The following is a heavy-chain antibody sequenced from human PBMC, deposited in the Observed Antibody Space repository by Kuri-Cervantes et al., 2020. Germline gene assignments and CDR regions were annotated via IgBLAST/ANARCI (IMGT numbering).Heavy chain of an antibody. Sequence: LSLTCAASGFTFSDYYTSWIRQAPGKGLEWVSYISSSGSTIYYADSVKGRFTISRDNAKNSLYLQMNSLRAEDTAVYYCARGHYYYGMDVWGQGTTVTVSS. CDR3: ARGHYYYGMDV. CDR2: ISSSGSTI. CDR1: GFTFSDYY. V-gene: IGHV3-11*04. J-gene: IGHJ6*02.